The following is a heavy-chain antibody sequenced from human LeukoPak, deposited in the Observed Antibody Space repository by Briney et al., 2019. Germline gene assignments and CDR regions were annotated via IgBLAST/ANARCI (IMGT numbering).Heavy chain of an antibody. CDR2: INPSGGST. Sequence: GASVKVSCKASGYTFTSYYMHWVRQAPGQGLEWMGIINPSGGSTSYAQKFQGRVTMTRDTSTSTVYMELSSLRSEDTAVYYCARDQGWELVEWAFDIWGQGTMVTVSS. CDR1: GYTFTSYY. V-gene: IGHV1-46*01. J-gene: IGHJ3*02. D-gene: IGHD1-26*01. CDR3: ARDQGWELVEWAFDI.